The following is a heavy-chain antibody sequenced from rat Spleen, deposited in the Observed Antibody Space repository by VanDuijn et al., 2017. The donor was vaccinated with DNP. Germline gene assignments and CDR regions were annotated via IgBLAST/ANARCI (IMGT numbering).Heavy chain of an antibody. Sequence: EVQLVETGGGLVQPGRSLKLSCVASGFTFSSYWMYWIRQAPGKGLEWVASINTDGGSTYYPDSVKGRFTISRDNAKSTLYLQIDSLRSEDTATYYCATRPSGSFDYWGQGVMVTISP. CDR2: INTDGGST. CDR3: ATRPSGSFDY. J-gene: IGHJ2*01. D-gene: IGHD5-1*01. CDR1: GFTFSSYW. V-gene: IGHV5-58*01.